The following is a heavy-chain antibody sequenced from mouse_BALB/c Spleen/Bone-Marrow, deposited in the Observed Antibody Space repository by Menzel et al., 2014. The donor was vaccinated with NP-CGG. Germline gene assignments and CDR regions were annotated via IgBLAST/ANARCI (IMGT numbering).Heavy chain of an antibody. CDR1: GYTFTSYY. CDR3: TRQGTGTLAY. Sequence: QVQLQQPGTELVKPGASVKLSCKASGYTFTSYYIYWEKQRPGQGLEWIGEINPSNGGTNFNEKFKSKATLTVDKSSSTAYMQLSSLTSEDSAVYYCTRQGTGTLAYWGQGTLVTVPA. D-gene: IGHD4-1*01. J-gene: IGHJ3*01. V-gene: IGHV1-53*01. CDR2: INPSNGGT.